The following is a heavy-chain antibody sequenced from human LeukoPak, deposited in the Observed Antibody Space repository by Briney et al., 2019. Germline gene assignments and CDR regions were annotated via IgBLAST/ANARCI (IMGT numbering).Heavy chain of an antibody. CDR1: GGTFSSYA. CDR2: IIPIFGTA. J-gene: IGHJ6*04. CDR3: ARSQGSTSCLDV. V-gene: IGHV1-69*05. Sequence: SVKVSCKASGGTFSSYAISWVRQAPGQGLGWMGGIIPIFGTANYAQKFQGRVTITTDESTSTAYMELSSLRSEDTAVYYCARSQGSTSCLDVWGKGTTVTVSS. D-gene: IGHD2-2*01.